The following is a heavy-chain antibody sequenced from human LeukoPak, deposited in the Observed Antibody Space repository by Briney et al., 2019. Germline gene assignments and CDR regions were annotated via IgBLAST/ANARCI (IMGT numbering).Heavy chain of an antibody. J-gene: IGHJ4*02. CDR3: ARPNRDYGDYGY. Sequence: SETLSLTCTVSGGSISSYYWSWIRQPPGKGLEWIGYIYYSGSTYYNPSLKSRVTISVDTSKNQFSLKLSSVAAADTAVYYCARPNRDYGDYGYWGQGTLVTVSS. V-gene: IGHV4-59*08. D-gene: IGHD4-17*01. CDR2: IYYSGST. CDR1: GGSISSYY.